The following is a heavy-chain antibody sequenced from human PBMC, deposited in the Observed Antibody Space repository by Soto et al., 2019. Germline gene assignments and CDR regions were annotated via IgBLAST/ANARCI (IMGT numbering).Heavy chain of an antibody. Sequence: GGSLRLSCTASGFTFGDYAMSWFRQAPGKGLEWVSSISSSSSYIYYADSVKGRFTISRDNAKNSLYLQMNSLRAEDTAVYYCARDDFWILKREFDPWGQGTLVTVSS. D-gene: IGHD3-3*01. CDR3: ARDDFWILKREFDP. CDR1: GFTFGDYA. J-gene: IGHJ5*02. CDR2: ISSSSSYI. V-gene: IGHV3-21*01.